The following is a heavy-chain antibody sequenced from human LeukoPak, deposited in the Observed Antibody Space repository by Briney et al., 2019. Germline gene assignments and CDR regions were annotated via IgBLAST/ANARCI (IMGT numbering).Heavy chain of an antibody. CDR3: AKAWGGTYYYYYMDV. J-gene: IGHJ6*03. V-gene: IGHV3-23*01. CDR2: ISGSGGST. D-gene: IGHD2-21*01. Sequence: GGSLRLSCAASGFTFSNYAMSWVRQAPGKGPEWVSAISGSGGSTYYADSVKGRFTISRDHSKNTLYLQMNSLRVEDTAVYYCAKAWGGTYYYYYMDVWGKGTTVTVSS. CDR1: GFTFSNYA.